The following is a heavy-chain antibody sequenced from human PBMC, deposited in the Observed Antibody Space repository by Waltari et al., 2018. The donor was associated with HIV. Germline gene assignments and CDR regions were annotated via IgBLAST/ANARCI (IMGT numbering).Heavy chain of an antibody. V-gene: IGHV3-33*01. Sequence: QVQLVEPGGGVVQPGKSLRLSCAASGVSLSNSGMHWVRQAPGKGLEWVALIWYDGTNKYYGDSVKGRFTISRDISKNTLYLQMNSLRAEDTAVYFCARDFALDSWGPGTLVTVSS. CDR1: GVSLSNSG. J-gene: IGHJ4*02. CDR2: IWYDGTNK. CDR3: ARDFALDS.